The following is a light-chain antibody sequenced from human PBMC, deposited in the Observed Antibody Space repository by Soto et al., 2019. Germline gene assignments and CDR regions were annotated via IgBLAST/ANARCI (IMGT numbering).Light chain of an antibody. CDR1: SSNIGSNT. Sequence: QSVLTQPPSASGTPGQRVTISCSGSSSNIGSNTVNWYQQLPGTAPKLLIYDNNQRPSGVPDRFSGSKSGTAASLATSGLQSDDADDYYWSSGDGRRNVVVFGGGTKLTVL. CDR3: SSGDGRRNVVV. J-gene: IGLJ2*01. CDR2: DNN. V-gene: IGLV1-44*01.